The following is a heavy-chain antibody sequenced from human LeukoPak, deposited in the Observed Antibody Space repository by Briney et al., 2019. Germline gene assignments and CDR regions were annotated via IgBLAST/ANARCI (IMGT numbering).Heavy chain of an antibody. CDR2: TSDDGSNT. CDR3: ARDGTGSNSGWYIH. J-gene: IGHJ4*02. V-gene: IGHV3-30-3*01. Sequence: GGSLRLSCAASGFIFSTYAMHWVRQAPGKGLDWVAVTSDDGSNTYYADSVKGRFTISRDNSKNALYLQTNSLRAEDMAIYYCARDGTGSNSGWYIHWGQGTLVTVSS. D-gene: IGHD6-19*01. CDR1: GFIFSTYA.